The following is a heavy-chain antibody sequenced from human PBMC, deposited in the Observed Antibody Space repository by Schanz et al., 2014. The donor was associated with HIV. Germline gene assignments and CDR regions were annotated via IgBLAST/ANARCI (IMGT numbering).Heavy chain of an antibody. D-gene: IGHD2-21*02. Sequence: QVHLVQSGAEVRRPGASVKVSCMASGYTFTNYYIHWVRQAPGQGPEWMGWIDCSNGDTYYKKNFRGRVTMTRDPPITTVFMELSGLRSDDTAVYFCARNEFRLLPFDFWGQGTLVTVSS. V-gene: IGHV1-2*02. CDR1: GYTFTNYY. CDR2: IDCSNGDT. CDR3: ARNEFRLLPFDF. J-gene: IGHJ4*02.